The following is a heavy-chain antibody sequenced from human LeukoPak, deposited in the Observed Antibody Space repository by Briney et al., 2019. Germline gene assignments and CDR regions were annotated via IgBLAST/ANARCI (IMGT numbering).Heavy chain of an antibody. CDR3: AKDGGLWVSAHWGDS. V-gene: IGHV3-48*01. CDR1: GFTFSSYS. CDR2: IGGRGSNI. Sequence: GGSLRLSCAASGFTFSSYSMNWVRQAPGKGLEWVSYIGGRGSNICYADSVKGRFTISRDNAKNSVNLQMNSLRAEDTAVYYCAKDGGLWVSAHWGDSWGRGTLVTVSS. J-gene: IGHJ4*02. D-gene: IGHD7-27*01.